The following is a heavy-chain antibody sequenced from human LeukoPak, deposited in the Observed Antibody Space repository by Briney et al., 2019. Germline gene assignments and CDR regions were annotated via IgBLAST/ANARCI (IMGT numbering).Heavy chain of an antibody. J-gene: IGHJ4*02. D-gene: IGHD2-2*01. Sequence: KPSETLFLTCTVSGCSISSYYWSWIRQPPGKGLEWVGYISYSGSTNYNPSLKTRVTISVDTSKNQFSLKLSSVTAADTAVYYCARQASCSSTNCYPFDYWGQGTLVTVSS. V-gene: IGHV4-59*08. CDR3: ARQASCSSTNCYPFDY. CDR2: ISYSGST. CDR1: GCSISSYY.